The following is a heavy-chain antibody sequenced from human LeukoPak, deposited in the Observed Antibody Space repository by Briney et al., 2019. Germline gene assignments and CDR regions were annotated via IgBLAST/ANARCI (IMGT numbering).Heavy chain of an antibody. V-gene: IGHV3-23*01. CDR1: GFTFSSYA. CDR2: ISGSGGST. Sequence: PGGSLRLSCAASGFTFSSYAMSWVRQAPGKGLEWVSAISGSGGSTYYADSVKGRFTISRDNSKNTLYLQMNSPRAEDTAVYYCAKDSSGWLRYMDVWGKGTTVTVSS. D-gene: IGHD6-19*01. J-gene: IGHJ6*03. CDR3: AKDSSGWLRYMDV.